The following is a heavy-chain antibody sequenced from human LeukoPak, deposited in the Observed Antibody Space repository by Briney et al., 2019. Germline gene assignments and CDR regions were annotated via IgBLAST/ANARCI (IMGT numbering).Heavy chain of an antibody. Sequence: SETLSLTCTVSGGSITSYYWSWIRQPPGKGLEWIGNIYNSGSTNYSPSLKSRVTISVDTSKNQFSLKLSSVTAADTAVYYCARDTAVMIWGQETLVTVSS. V-gene: IGHV4-59*01. J-gene: IGHJ4*02. CDR3: ARDTAVMI. CDR1: GGSITSYY. CDR2: IYNSGST. D-gene: IGHD3-3*01.